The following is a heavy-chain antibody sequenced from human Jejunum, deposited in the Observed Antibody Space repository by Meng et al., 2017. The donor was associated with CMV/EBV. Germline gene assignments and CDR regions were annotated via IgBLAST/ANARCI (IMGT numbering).Heavy chain of an antibody. V-gene: IGHV3-30*04. CDR1: GFTLSRYT. D-gene: IGHD2-15*01. Sequence: SGFTLSRYTMHWVRQAPGKGLEWVAVTSYDANKDWYADSVKGRFTISRDNSKDTLYLQMNSLARDDTGVYYCARGDSQFLSAFDIWGQGTMVTVSS. CDR3: ARGDSQFLSAFDI. J-gene: IGHJ3*02. CDR2: TSYDANKD.